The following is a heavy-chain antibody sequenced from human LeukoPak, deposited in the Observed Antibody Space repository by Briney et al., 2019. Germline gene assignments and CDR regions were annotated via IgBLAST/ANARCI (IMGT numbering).Heavy chain of an antibody. CDR1: GASISSYY. J-gene: IGHJ3*01. CDR3: ARGGYYFDNSS. CDR2: ILDSGST. D-gene: IGHD3-22*01. Sequence: PSETLSLTCTVSGASISSYYWSWIRQPPGRGLEWIGSILDSGSTNSNTSLQSRVTISVDTSKNQFSLKLSSVTAADTAVYYCARGGYYFDNSSWGQGTMVTVSS. V-gene: IGHV4-59*01.